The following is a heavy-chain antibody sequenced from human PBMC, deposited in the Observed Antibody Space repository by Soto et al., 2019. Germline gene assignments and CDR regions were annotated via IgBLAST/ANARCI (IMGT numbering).Heavy chain of an antibody. CDR3: ARDPGIAAAGTVGYFDY. CDR1: GFTFSNYW. CDR2: IREDGGEK. D-gene: IGHD6-13*01. J-gene: IGHJ4*02. Sequence: EVQLVESGGGLVQPGGSLRLSCAASGFTFSNYWMSWVRQAPGKGLEWGANIREDGGEKHYVDSVKGRFTISRDNAKNSLYLEMNSLRAEDTAVYYCARDPGIAAAGTVGYFDYWGQGTLVTVSS. V-gene: IGHV3-7*01.